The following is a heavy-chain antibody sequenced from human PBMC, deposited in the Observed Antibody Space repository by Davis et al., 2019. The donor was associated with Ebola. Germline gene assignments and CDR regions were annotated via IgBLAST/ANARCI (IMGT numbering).Heavy chain of an antibody. CDR2: LSASGGGT. D-gene: IGHD1-26*01. Sequence: GSLRLSCAASGFTFSSYAMSWVRQAPGKGLEWVSALSASGGGTYYADSVKGRFTISRDNSKNTLFLQMNSLTAEDTAVYYCAKASGGRFDFWGQGTLVTVSS. CDR1: GFTFSSYA. CDR3: AKASGGRFDF. V-gene: IGHV3-23*01. J-gene: IGHJ4*02.